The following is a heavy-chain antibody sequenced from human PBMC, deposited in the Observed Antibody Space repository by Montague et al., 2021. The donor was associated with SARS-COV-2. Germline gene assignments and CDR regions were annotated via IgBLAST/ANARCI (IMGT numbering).Heavy chain of an antibody. J-gene: IGHJ4*02. D-gene: IGHD3-3*01. CDR2: IYHSGGT. CDR1: GHSISSGYY. CDR3: ARDVRYYDFWSGRAQTSPDY. Sequence: SETLSLTCTVSGHSISSGYYWGWIRQPPGKGLEWIGSIYHSGGTYYNPSLKSRVTISVDTSKNQFSLKLSSVTAADTAVYYCARDVRYYDFWSGRAQTSPDYWGQGTLVTVSS. V-gene: IGHV4-38-2*02.